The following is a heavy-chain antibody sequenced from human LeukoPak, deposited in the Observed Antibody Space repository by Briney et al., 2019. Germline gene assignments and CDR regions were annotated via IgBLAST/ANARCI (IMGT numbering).Heavy chain of an antibody. CDR1: AFTFRTYG. CDR2: ISNDANNE. V-gene: IGHV3-30*18. Sequence: GGSLRLSCAASAFTFRTYGMHWVRQAPGKGLEWVAVISNDANNENYADSVKGRFTISRDNSKNTLYLQMNSLRAEDTAVYYCAKDRHPARTDGYYFDYWGQGTLVTVSS. J-gene: IGHJ4*02. CDR3: AKDRHPARTDGYYFDY. D-gene: IGHD1-14*01.